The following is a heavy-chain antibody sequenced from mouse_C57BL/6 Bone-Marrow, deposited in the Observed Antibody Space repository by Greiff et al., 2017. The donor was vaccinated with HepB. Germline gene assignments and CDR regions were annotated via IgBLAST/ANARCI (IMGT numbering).Heavy chain of an antibody. Sequence: VQLKESGPGLVKPSQSLSLTCSVTGYSITSGYYWNWIRQFPGNKLEWMGYISYDGSNNYNPSLKNRISITRDTSKNQFFLKLNSVTTEDTATYYCARVYDSYWYFDVWGTGTTVTVSS. CDR2: ISYDGSN. J-gene: IGHJ1*03. D-gene: IGHD2-12*01. CDR1: GYSITSGYY. CDR3: ARVYDSYWYFDV. V-gene: IGHV3-6*01.